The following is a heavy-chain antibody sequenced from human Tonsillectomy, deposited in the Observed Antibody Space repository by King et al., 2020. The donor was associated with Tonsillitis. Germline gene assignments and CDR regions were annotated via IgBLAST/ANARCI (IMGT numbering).Heavy chain of an antibody. CDR2: ISGSGGST. CDR3: AREGVYYDSSGYSRRDTGGDY. V-gene: IGHV3-23*04. J-gene: IGHJ4*02. Sequence: VQLVESGGGLVQPGGSLRLSCAASGFTFSSYAMSWVRQAPGKGLEWVSAISGSGGSTYYADSVKGRFTISRDNSKNTLYLQMNSLRAEDTVVYYCAREGVYYDSSGYSRRDTGGDYWGQGTLVTVSS. D-gene: IGHD3-22*01. CDR1: GFTFSSYA.